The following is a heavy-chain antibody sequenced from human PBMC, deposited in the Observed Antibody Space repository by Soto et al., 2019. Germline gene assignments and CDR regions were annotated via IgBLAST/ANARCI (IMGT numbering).Heavy chain of an antibody. Sequence: GXSVKVPNKASGYSFTSYGIIWVRQAPGQGLEWMGWISAYNGNTNYAQKLQGRVTMTTDTSTSTAYMELRSLRSDDTAVYYCERRVTGWFDPWGQGTLVTVSS. CDR1: GYSFTSYG. CDR2: ISAYNGNT. CDR3: ERRVTGWFDP. J-gene: IGHJ5*02. D-gene: IGHD2-21*02. V-gene: IGHV1-18*01.